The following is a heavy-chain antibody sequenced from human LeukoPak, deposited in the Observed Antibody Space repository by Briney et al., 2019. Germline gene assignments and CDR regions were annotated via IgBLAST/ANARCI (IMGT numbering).Heavy chain of an antibody. D-gene: IGHD6-6*01. J-gene: IGHJ4*02. CDR2: IYSGGDT. CDR3: ARGGAARSAGH. V-gene: IGHV3-53*01. Sequence: PGGSLRLSCAASGFTVSSNYVSWVRQAPGRGLEGVSVIYSGGDTYYADSVKGRFTLSRDNSKNLLYLQMNSLRAEDTAVYYCARGGAARSAGHWGQGTLVTVSS. CDR1: GFTVSSNY.